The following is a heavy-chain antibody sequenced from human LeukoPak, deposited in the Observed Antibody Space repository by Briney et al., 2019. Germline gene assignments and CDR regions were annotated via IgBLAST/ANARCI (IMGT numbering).Heavy chain of an antibody. Sequence: PGGSLRLSCAASGFTFSDYYMSWFRQAPGKGLEWVSHISSSGSTIYYADSVKGRFTISRDNAKNSLYLQMNSLRAEDTAVYYCARTIHGGGHRGAFDIWGQGTMVTVSS. V-gene: IGHV3-11*04. CDR1: GFTFSDYY. D-gene: IGHD2-21*01. CDR2: ISSSGSTI. J-gene: IGHJ3*02. CDR3: ARTIHGGGHRGAFDI.